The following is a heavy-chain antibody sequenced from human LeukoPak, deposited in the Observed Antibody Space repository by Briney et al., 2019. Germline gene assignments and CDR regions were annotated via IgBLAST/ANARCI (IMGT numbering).Heavy chain of an antibody. V-gene: IGHV1-69*13. D-gene: IGHD2-2*01. CDR2: IIPIFGTA. CDR1: GGTFSSYA. J-gene: IGHJ4*02. CDR3: AREGGSSDPFDY. Sequence: ASVKVSCKASGGTFSSYAISWVRQAPGQGLEWMGGIIPIFGTANYAQKFQGRVTITADESTSTAYMELSSLRSEDTAVYYCAREGGSSDPFDYWGQGTLVTVPS.